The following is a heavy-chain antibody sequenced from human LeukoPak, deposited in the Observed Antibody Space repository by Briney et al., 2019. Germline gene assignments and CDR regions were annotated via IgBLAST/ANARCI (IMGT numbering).Heavy chain of an antibody. Sequence: GRSLRLSCAASGFTFSSYAMHWVRQAPGKGLEWVAVISYDGSNKYYADSVKGRFTISRGNSKNTLYLQMNSLRAEDTAVYYCARGHITLYYYGMDVWGQGTTVTVSS. CDR2: ISYDGSNK. V-gene: IGHV3-30-3*01. CDR1: GFTFSSYA. CDR3: ARGHITLYYYGMDV. D-gene: IGHD2-21*01. J-gene: IGHJ6*02.